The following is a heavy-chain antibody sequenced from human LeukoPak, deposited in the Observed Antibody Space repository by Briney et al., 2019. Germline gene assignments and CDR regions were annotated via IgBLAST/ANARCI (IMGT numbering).Heavy chain of an antibody. J-gene: IGHJ4*02. CDR3: AMMTWWSAGFDH. V-gene: IGHV3-7*01. Sequence: PGGSLRLSCAVSGFNFSTYWMNWVRQAPGKGLEWVANINQDGSQKYFVDSIKGRFTISRDNAKNSVYLQMNSLRAEDTAVYYCAMMTWWSAGFDHWGQGTLVTVSS. D-gene: IGHD2-15*01. CDR1: GFNFSTYW. CDR2: INQDGSQK.